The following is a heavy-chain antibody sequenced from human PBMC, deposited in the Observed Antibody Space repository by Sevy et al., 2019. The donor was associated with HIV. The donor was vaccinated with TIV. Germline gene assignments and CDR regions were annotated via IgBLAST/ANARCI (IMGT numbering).Heavy chain of an antibody. D-gene: IGHD3-3*01. Sequence: SETLSLTCTVSGGSISSYYWSWIRQPAGKGLEWIARIYTSGSTNYNPSLKSRVTMSVDTSKNQFSLKLSSVTAADTAVYYCARDPNPLRDFWSGYYRRGPYGMDVWGQGTTVTVSS. J-gene: IGHJ6*02. CDR2: IYTSGST. CDR3: ARDPNPLRDFWSGYYRRGPYGMDV. CDR1: GGSISSYY. V-gene: IGHV4-4*07.